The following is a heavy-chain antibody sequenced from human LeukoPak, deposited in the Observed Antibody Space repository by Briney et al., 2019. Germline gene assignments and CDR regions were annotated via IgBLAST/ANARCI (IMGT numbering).Heavy chain of an antibody. D-gene: IGHD4-17*01. CDR3: TKSSTVTVLFDY. CDR2: IRSKANSYAT. V-gene: IGHV3-73*01. Sequence: HPGGSLRLSCAASGFTFSGSAMHWVRQASGKGLEWVGRIRSKANSYATAYAASVKGRFTISRDDSKNTAYLQMNGLKTEDTAVYYCTKSSTVTVLFDYWGQGTLVTVSS. CDR1: GFTFSGSA. J-gene: IGHJ4*02.